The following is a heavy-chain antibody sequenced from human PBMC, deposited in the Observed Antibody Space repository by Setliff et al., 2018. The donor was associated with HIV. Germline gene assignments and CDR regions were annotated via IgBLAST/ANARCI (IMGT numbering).Heavy chain of an antibody. V-gene: IGHV1-18*01. CDR1: GYSFTTYG. Sequence: ASVKVSCKASGYSFTTYGISWVRQAPGQGLEWVGWISVYNGQTLYAQKVQDRITVTMDIPKDTAYMELRGLTPDDTAVYYCARGHHFYWYFDLWGPGTQVTVSS. CDR2: ISVYNGQT. CDR3: ARGHHFYWYFDL. J-gene: IGHJ2*01.